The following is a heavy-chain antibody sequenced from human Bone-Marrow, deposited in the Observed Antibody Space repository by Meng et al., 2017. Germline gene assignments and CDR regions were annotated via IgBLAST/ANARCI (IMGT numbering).Heavy chain of an antibody. CDR1: GFTFSSYN. V-gene: IGHV3-74*03. D-gene: IGHD3-9*01. J-gene: IGHJ4*02. Sequence: GGSLRLSCAASGFTFSSYNMHWVRQTPGEGLVWVSRINTDASSTTYADSVKGRFTISRDDAKNTVYLQMSSLRAEDTAVYYCARDADWVIFDHWGQGALVTVSS. CDR3: ARDADWVIFDH. CDR2: INTDASST.